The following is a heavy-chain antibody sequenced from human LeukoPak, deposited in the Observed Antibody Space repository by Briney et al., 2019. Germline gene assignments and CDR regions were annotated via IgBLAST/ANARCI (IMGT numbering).Heavy chain of an antibody. CDR2: IYYSGST. CDR3: ARWGYGDEKVDY. D-gene: IGHD4-17*01. J-gene: IGHJ4*02. Sequence: PSETLSLTCTVSGGSISSSSYYWGWIRQPPGKGLEWIGSIYYSGSTYYNPSLKSRVTISVDTSKNQFSLKLSSVTAADTAVYYCARWGYGDEKVDYWGQGTLVTVSS. CDR1: GGSISSSSYY. V-gene: IGHV4-39*01.